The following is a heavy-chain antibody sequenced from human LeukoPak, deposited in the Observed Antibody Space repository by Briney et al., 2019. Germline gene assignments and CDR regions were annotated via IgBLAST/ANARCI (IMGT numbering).Heavy chain of an antibody. D-gene: IGHD1-26*01. V-gene: IGHV1-46*01. J-gene: IGHJ4*02. CDR3: ARDIVGATTETFDY. Sequence: ASVKVSCKASGYTFTNYWVHRVRQAPGQGLEWMGVINPSGGNTNYAQKFQGRVTLTRDTSARTVYMELSSLRSEDTAFYYCARDIVGATTETFDYWGQGTLVTVSS. CDR2: INPSGGNT. CDR1: GYTFTNYW.